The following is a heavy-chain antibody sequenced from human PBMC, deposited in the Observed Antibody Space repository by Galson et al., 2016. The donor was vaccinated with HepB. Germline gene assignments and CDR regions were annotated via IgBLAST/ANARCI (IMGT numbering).Heavy chain of an antibody. J-gene: IGHJ4*02. CDR1: GFIVSDNY. D-gene: IGHD6-19*01. V-gene: IGHV3-53*01. Sequence: SLRLSCAVSGFIVSDNYMSWVRQAPGKGLRWVASHLRMDTVYADSVKGRFTLSRDNSKNTLYLQMNSLRAEDTAVYYCATNIYNSGLLYFDFWGQGTLVTVSS. CDR3: ATNIYNSGLLYFDF. CDR2: HLRMDT.